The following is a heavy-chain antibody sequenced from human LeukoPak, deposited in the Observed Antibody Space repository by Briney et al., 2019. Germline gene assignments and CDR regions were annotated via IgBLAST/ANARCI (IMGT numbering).Heavy chain of an antibody. J-gene: IGHJ3*02. Sequence: SETLSLTCAVSGGXLNSNSYYWGWIRQPPGKGLEWIGSINYSGNTYCNPSLKSRVTISVDTSRNHFSLNLSSVTAAETAIYYCAGSYSSTWYSTFDIWGQGTMVSVSS. D-gene: IGHD6-13*01. CDR3: AGSYSSTWYSTFDI. CDR2: INYSGNT. V-gene: IGHV4-39*01. CDR1: GGXLNSNSYY.